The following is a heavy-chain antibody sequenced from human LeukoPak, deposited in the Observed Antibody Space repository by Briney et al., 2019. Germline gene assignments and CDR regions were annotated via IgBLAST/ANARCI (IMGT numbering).Heavy chain of an antibody. V-gene: IGHV3-23*01. CDR1: GFTFSSYA. CDR3: AKDLTRGVITLY. CDR2: ISGSGGST. J-gene: IGHJ4*02. Sequence: GSLRLSCAASGFTFSSYAMSWVRQAPGKGLEWVSAISGSGGSTYYADSVKGRFTVSRDNSKNTLYLQMNSLRAEDTAVYYCAKDLTRGVITLYWGQGTLVTVSS. D-gene: IGHD3-10*01.